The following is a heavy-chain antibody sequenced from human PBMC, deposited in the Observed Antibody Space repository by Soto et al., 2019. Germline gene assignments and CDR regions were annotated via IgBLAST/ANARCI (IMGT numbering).Heavy chain of an antibody. CDR2: IYYSGDT. D-gene: IGHD6-19*01. J-gene: IGHJ4*02. Sequence: NPSETLSLTCTVSGGSVSSGAYYWTWIRQSPGKGLEWIGSIYYSGDTNYNPSLKSRVTITVDTSNNRFSLKLTSVTAADTAVYYCASTYGPGWSDYWGQGTLVTVSS. CDR1: GGSVSSGAYY. V-gene: IGHV4-61*08. CDR3: ASTYGPGWSDY.